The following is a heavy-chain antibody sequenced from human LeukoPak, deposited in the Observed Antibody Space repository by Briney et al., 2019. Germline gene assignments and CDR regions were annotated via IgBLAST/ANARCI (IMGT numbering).Heavy chain of an antibody. V-gene: IGHV4-38-2*02. D-gene: IGHD2/OR15-2a*01. CDR2: IYHSGST. CDR1: GYSISSGYY. CDR3: ARLTAASYFHYMDV. Sequence: SETLSLTCTVSGYSISSGYYWGWIRQPPGKGLEWIGSIYHSGSTYYNPSHKSRVTISVDTSKNQFSLKLSSVTAADTAVYYCARLTAASYFHYMDVWGKGTTVTVSS. J-gene: IGHJ6*03.